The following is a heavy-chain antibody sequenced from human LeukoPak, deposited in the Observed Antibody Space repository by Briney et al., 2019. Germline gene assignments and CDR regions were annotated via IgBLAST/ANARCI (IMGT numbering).Heavy chain of an antibody. CDR1: GGSFSGYY. CDR2: INHSGST. J-gene: IGHJ4*02. V-gene: IGHV4-34*01. D-gene: IGHD2-8*01. Sequence: SETLSLTCAVYGGSFSGYYWSWLRQPPGKGLEWIGEINHSGSTNYNPSLKSRVTISVDTSKNQFSLKLSSVTAADTAVYYCASGCTNGVCYRRYDYWGQGTLVTVSS. CDR3: ASGCTNGVCYRRYDY.